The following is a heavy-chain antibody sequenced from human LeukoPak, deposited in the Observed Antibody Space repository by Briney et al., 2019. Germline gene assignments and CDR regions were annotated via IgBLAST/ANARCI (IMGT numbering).Heavy chain of an antibody. V-gene: IGHV3-48*04. CDR1: GFTFSSYS. CDR3: ARGCMTTVNY. J-gene: IGHJ4*02. CDR2: ISSSSSTI. D-gene: IGHD4-17*01. Sequence: GGSLRLSCAASGFTFSSYSMNWVRQAPGKGLEWVSYISSSSSTIYYADSVKGRFTISRDNAKNSLYLQMNSLRAEDTAVYYCARGCMTTVNYWGQGTLVTVSS.